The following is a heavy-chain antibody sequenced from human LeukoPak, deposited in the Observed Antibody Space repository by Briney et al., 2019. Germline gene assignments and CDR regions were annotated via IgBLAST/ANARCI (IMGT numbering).Heavy chain of an antibody. Sequence: GGSLRLSCAASGFTFSNYAMSWVRQAPGKGLEWVSVIRGGGGSTYYADSVKGRFTISRDNSKSTLYLQMNSLRAEDTAVYSCAKLMGSDAYIDAFDIWGQGTMLTVSS. CDR2: IRGGGGST. CDR3: AKLMGSDAYIDAFDI. J-gene: IGHJ3*02. D-gene: IGHD5-24*01. CDR1: GFTFSNYA. V-gene: IGHV3-23*01.